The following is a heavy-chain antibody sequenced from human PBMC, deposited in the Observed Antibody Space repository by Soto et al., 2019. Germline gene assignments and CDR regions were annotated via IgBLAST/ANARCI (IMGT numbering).Heavy chain of an antibody. D-gene: IGHD6-13*01. J-gene: IGHJ5*02. Sequence: GGSLRLSCAASGFTFSSYSMNWVRQAPGKGLEWVSSISSSSSYIYYADSVKGRFTISRDNAKNSLYLQMNSLRAEDTAVYHCARDPAAGAAAGIGWFDPWGQGTLVTVSS. CDR3: ARDPAAGAAAGIGWFDP. CDR2: ISSSSSYI. V-gene: IGHV3-21*01. CDR1: GFTFSSYS.